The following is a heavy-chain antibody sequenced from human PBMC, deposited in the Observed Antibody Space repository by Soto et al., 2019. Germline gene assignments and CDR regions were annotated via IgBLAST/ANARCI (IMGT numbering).Heavy chain of an antibody. V-gene: IGHV3-15*07. CDR3: TTYSGVAGRPLPSF. CDR2: IKSKTDGVTT. CDR1: GFSFNDAW. D-gene: IGHD6-6*01. Sequence: EVQLVESGGDLVKPGGSLRLSCAASGFSFNDAWMKWFRQAPGKGLEWVGRIKSKTDGVTTDYAAPVKGRFTISRDDSLDALYLQMTSLKTEDTAVYYCTTYSGVAGRPLPSFWGQGTLVTVSS. J-gene: IGHJ4*02.